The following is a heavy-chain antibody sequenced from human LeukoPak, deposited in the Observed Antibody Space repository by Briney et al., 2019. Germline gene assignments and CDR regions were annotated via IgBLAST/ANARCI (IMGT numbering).Heavy chain of an antibody. CDR3: ARDQSSSSWGDAFDI. J-gene: IGHJ3*02. D-gene: IGHD6-13*01. Sequence: GGSLRLSCAASGFTLSSYSMNWVRQAPGKGLEWVSSISSSSSYIYYADSVKGRFTISRDNAKNSLYLQMNSLRAEDTAVYYCARDQSSSSWGDAFDIWGQGTMVTVPS. V-gene: IGHV3-21*01. CDR1: GFTLSSYS. CDR2: ISSSSSYI.